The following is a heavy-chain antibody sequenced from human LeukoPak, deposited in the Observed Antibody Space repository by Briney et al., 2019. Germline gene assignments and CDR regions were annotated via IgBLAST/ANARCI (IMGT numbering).Heavy chain of an antibody. CDR3: AGRHPRNTVDF. D-gene: IGHD2/OR15-2a*01. CDR1: GGSISSYY. V-gene: IGHV4-59*08. J-gene: IGHJ4*02. Sequence: SETLSLTCTVSGGSISSYYWSWIRQPPGKGLEWIAYISDIGGINYNPSLKSRVTISLDTSKNQFSLKLSSVTAADTAVYYCAGRHPRNTVDFWGQGTLVTVSS. CDR2: ISDIGGI.